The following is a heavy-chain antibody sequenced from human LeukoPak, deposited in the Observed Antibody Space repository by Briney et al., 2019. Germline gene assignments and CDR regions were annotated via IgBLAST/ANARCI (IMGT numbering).Heavy chain of an antibody. D-gene: IGHD3-9*01. CDR1: GGSISSSSYY. Sequence: SETLSLTCTVSGGSISSSSYYWGWIRQPPGKGLEWIGSIYYSGSTYYNPSLKSRITISVDTSKNQFSLKLSSVTAADTAVYYCARGEYDILTGLLTFDYWGQGTLVTVSS. J-gene: IGHJ4*02. CDR3: ARGEYDILTGLLTFDY. CDR2: IYYSGST. V-gene: IGHV4-39*07.